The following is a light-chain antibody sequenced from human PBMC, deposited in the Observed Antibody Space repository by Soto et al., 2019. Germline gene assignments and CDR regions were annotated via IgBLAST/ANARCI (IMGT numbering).Light chain of an antibody. CDR1: SSDVGGYNY. CDR2: DVS. V-gene: IGLV2-14*01. CDR3: SSYTSSSTLV. Sequence: QSALTQPASVSGSPGQSITISCTGTSSDVGGYNYVSCYQQHPGKAPKPMIYDVSNRPSGVSNRFSGSKSGNTASLTISGRQAEYEADYYCSSYTSSSTLVFGTGTKLTVL. J-gene: IGLJ1*01.